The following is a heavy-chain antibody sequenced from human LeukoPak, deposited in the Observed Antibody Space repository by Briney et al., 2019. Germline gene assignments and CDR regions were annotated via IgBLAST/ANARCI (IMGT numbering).Heavy chain of an antibody. CDR1: EFTFSSYG. D-gene: IGHD2-2*02. CDR2: ISGSGGST. V-gene: IGHV3-23*01. Sequence: GGSLRLSCAASEFTFSSYGMSWVRQAPGKGLEWVSSISGSGGSTQYADSVQGRFAISRDNSKNTLYLQMNSLRAEDTAVYYCAKGNWRYCSSTSCYTLDYWGQGTLVTVSS. CDR3: AKGNWRYCSSTSCYTLDY. J-gene: IGHJ4*02.